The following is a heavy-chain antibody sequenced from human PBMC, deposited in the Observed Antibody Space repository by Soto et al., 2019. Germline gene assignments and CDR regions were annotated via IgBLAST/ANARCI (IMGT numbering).Heavy chain of an antibody. D-gene: IGHD2-21*01. CDR2: ISYDGSNK. V-gene: IGHV3-30*03. CDR3: ARSGESGVRYYYDGMDV. J-gene: IGHJ6*02. CDR1: GFTFSSYG. Sequence: GGSLRLSCAASGFTFSSYGMHWVRQAPGKGLEWVAVISYDGSNKYYADSVKGRFTISRDNSKNTLYLHMNSLRAEDTAVYYCARSGESGVRYYYDGMDVWGQGTTVAVSS.